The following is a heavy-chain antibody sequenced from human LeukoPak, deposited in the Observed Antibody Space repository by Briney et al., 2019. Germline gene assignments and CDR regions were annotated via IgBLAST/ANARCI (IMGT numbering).Heavy chain of an antibody. Sequence: ASVKVSCKASGYTFTGYYMHWVRQAPGQGLEWMGWMNPNSGGTNYAQKFQGRVTMTRDTSISTAYIELSRLRSDDTAVYYCAREARGAVAGSSFDYWGQGTLVTVSS. V-gene: IGHV1-2*02. CDR1: GYTFTGYY. CDR3: AREARGAVAGSSFDY. J-gene: IGHJ4*02. CDR2: MNPNSGGT. D-gene: IGHD6-19*01.